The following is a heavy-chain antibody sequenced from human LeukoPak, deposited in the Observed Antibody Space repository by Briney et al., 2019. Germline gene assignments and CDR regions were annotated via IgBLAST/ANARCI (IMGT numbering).Heavy chain of an antibody. V-gene: IGHV3-30-3*01. CDR2: ISYDGSNK. CDR1: GFTFSSYA. D-gene: IGHD3-22*01. CDR3: ARGRYDSSPPDY. Sequence: GGSLRLSCAASGFTFSSYAMHWVRQAPGKGLEWVAVISYDGSNKYYADSVKGRFTISRDNSKNTLYLQMNSLRSDDTAVYYCARGRYDSSPPDYWGQGTLVTVSS. J-gene: IGHJ4*02.